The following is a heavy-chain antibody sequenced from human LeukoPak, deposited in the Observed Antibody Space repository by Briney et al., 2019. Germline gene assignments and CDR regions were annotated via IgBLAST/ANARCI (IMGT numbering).Heavy chain of an antibody. J-gene: IGHJ4*02. V-gene: IGHV3-53*01. CDR1: GLTVSSNY. D-gene: IGHD1-26*01. CDR3: ARAGGSYGN. Sequence: PGGSLRLSCAACGLTVSSNYMSWVRQAPGKGLEWVSVIYSGGDTYYADSVKGRFTISRDNSKNTLYLQMNSLRPEDTAVYYCARAGGSYGNWGQGTLVTVSS. CDR2: IYSGGDT.